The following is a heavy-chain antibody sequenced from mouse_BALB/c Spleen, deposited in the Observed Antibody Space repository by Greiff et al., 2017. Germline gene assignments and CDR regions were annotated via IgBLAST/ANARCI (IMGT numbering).Heavy chain of an antibody. CDR2: ISSGGSYT. CDR1: GFTFSSYA. CDR3: ASGIYYGNYVFAY. J-gene: IGHJ3*01. Sequence: EVMLVESGGGLVQPGGSLKLSCAASGFTFSSYAMSWVRQSPEKRLEWVAEISSGGSYTYYPDTVTGRFTISRDNAKNTLYLEMSSLRSEDTAMYYCASGIYYGNYVFAYWGQGTLVTVSA. D-gene: IGHD2-1*01. V-gene: IGHV5-9-4*01.